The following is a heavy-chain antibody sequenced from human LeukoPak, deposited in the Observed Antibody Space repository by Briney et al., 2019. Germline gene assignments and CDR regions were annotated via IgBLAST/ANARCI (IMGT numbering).Heavy chain of an antibody. CDR2: IYSGGST. CDR1: GSTVSSNY. J-gene: IGHJ4*02. V-gene: IGHV3-53*01. Sequence: GGSLRLSCAASGSTVSSNYMSWVRQAPGKGLEWVSVIYSGGSTYYADSVKGRFTISRDNSKNTLYLQMNSLRAEDTAVYYCARDYYDSSGYYHFDYWGQGTLVTVSS. CDR3: ARDYYDSSGYYHFDY. D-gene: IGHD3-22*01.